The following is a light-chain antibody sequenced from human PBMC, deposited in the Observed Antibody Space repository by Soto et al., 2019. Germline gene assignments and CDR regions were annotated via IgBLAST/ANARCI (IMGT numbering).Light chain of an antibody. V-gene: IGLV2-14*01. CDR2: EVT. Sequence: QSALTQPASVSGSPGQTITISCTGTSSDIGGYNAVSWYQHPPGKAPKLIIYEVTHRPSGVSDRFSASKSGNTASLTISGLQAEDEADYYCDSFRVSHLYVFGTGTKGTVL. CDR1: SSDIGGYNA. CDR3: DSFRVSHLYV. J-gene: IGLJ1*01.